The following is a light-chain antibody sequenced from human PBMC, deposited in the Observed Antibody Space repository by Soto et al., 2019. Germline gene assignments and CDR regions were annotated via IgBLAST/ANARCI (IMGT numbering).Light chain of an antibody. Sequence: QSALTQPRSVSGSPGQSVTISCTGTSSDVGAYNYVSWYQQHPGKAPKLMIYDVTKRPSGVPDRFSGSKSGNTASLTISGLQPEDEGDYYCSAYTARSTLVFGGGTKLTVL. CDR3: SAYTARSTLV. CDR2: DVT. V-gene: IGLV2-11*01. CDR1: SSDVGAYNY. J-gene: IGLJ3*02.